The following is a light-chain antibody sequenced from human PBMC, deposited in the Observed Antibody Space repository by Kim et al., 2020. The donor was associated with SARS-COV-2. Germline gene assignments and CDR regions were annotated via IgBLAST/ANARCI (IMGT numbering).Light chain of an antibody. CDR2: DAS. J-gene: IGKJ4*01. CDR3: QQFESLPLT. Sequence: ASVGDRVTLTCQASQDISIYLNWYQQRPGKAPKLLIFDASKLEPGVPSRFSGSGSGTDFNLIINSLQPEDFATYFCQQFESLPLTFGGGTKVDIK. CDR1: QDISIY. V-gene: IGKV1-33*01.